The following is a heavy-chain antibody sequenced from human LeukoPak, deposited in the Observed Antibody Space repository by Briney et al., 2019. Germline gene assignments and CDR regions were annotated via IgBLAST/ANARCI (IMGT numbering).Heavy chain of an antibody. Sequence: GGSLRLSCAASAFTFNSYAMNWVRQAPGKGLEWVSVISGSGDTTYHTDSVKGRFTTSRDNSKNTLDLQMNSLRAEDTAVYYCAKDRDYYEHWGQGTLVTVSS. CDR1: AFTFNSYA. V-gene: IGHV3-23*01. CDR3: AKDRDYYEH. J-gene: IGHJ4*02. CDR2: ISGSGDTT.